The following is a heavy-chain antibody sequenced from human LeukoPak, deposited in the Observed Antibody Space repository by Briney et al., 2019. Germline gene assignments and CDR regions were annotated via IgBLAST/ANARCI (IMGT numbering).Heavy chain of an antibody. CDR3: ARVYSSSWYSGYLYMDV. D-gene: IGHD6-13*01. CDR2: ISYRSSDI. CDR1: EFTLSSYN. Sequence: TGGSLRLSCAASEFTLSSYNMKWVRQAPGKGLEGVSSISYRSSDIEYADSVKGRFTISRDNAKQLLYLQMNSLRAEDTAVYYCARVYSSSWYSGYLYMDVWGKGTTVTVSS. V-gene: IGHV3-21*01. J-gene: IGHJ6*03.